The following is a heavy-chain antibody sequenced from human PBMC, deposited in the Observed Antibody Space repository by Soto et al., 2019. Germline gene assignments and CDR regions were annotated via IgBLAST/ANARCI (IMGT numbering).Heavy chain of an antibody. CDR1: GDSMGSGGHY. Sequence: QVQLQESGPGLVKPSQTLSLTCTVSGDSMGSGGHYYNWIRLLPGKGLEWIGYIYYSGATHYNPSLRGRVSISXXXXXXXXXXRLISXXXXXXXXXFCARDKDXXXXXXXXWG. CDR2: IYYSGAT. V-gene: IGHV4-30-4*01. J-gene: IGHJ1*01. CDR3: ARDKDXXXXXXXX. D-gene: IGHD2-15*01.